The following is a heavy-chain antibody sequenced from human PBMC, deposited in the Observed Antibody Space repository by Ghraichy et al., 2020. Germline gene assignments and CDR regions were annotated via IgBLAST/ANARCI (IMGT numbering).Heavy chain of an antibody. D-gene: IGHD2-2*01. Sequence: GGSLRLSCAASGFTLSGFTVHWVRQASGKGLEWVGRIRTKADSYATAYAESLKGKLTISRDDSKNTAFLQMNSLKTEDTAVHYCTRVGVVPGPMTRYYYFMDVWGKGTTVTVSS. J-gene: IGHJ6*04. CDR1: GFTLSGFT. V-gene: IGHV3-73*01. CDR3: TRVGVVPGPMTRYYYFMDV. CDR2: IRTKADSYAT.